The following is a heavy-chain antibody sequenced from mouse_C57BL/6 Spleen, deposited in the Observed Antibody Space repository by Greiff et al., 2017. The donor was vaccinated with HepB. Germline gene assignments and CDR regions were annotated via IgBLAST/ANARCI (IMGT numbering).Heavy chain of an antibody. J-gene: IGHJ1*03. D-gene: IGHD2-14*01. CDR1: GYAFSSYW. CDR2: IYPGDGDT. Sequence: VQVVESGAELVKPGASVKISCKASGYAFSSYWMNWVKQRPGKGLEWIGQIYPGDGDTNYNGKFKGKATLTADKSSSTAYMQLSSLTSEDSAVYFCAREVRGWYFDVWGTGTTVTVSS. CDR3: AREVRGWYFDV. V-gene: IGHV1-80*01.